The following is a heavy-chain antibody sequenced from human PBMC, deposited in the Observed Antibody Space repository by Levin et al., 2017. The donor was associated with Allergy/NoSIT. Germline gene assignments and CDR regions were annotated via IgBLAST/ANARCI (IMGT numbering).Heavy chain of an antibody. J-gene: IGHJ4*02. CDR1: GFTFNNYL. D-gene: IGHD1-26*01. Sequence: GESLKISCASSGFTFNNYLMSWVRQAPGKGLEWVSSISGSGESIYYAASVRGRFTISRDNSNNTVSLQMNSLRADDTALYFCAKGMRRVGATASDFWGQGTLVTVSS. CDR2: ISGSGESI. CDR3: AKGMRRVGATASDF. V-gene: IGHV3-23*01.